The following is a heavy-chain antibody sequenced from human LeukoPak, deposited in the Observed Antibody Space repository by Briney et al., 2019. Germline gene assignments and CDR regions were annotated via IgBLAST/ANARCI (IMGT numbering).Heavy chain of an antibody. V-gene: IGHV2-5*02. CDR2: IYWDDDK. CDR3: AHRLSSSWGGYFDY. CDR1: GFSLSTSGVA. Sequence: ESGPTLVKPTQTLTLTCTFSGFSLSTSGVAVGWIRQPPGKALEWLALIYWDDDKRYSPSLKSRLTITKDTSKNQVVLTMTNMDPVDTATYYCAHRLSSSWGGYFDYWGQGTLVTVSS. D-gene: IGHD6-13*01. J-gene: IGHJ4*02.